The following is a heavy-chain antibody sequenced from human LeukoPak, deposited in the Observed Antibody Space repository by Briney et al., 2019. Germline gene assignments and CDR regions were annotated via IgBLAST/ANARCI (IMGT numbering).Heavy chain of an antibody. CDR2: XSXXXXST. Sequence: GGSLRLSCAASGFTFSSYAMSWVRQAPGKGLEWVSAXSXXXXSTYYADSVKGRFTISRDNSKNTLYLQMNSLRAEDTAVYYCAKAQDPTYYYGSGSPLDWFDPWGQGTLVTVSS. CDR1: GFTFSSYA. J-gene: IGHJ5*02. V-gene: IGHV3-23*01. CDR3: AKAQDPTYYYGSGSPLDWFDP. D-gene: IGHD3-10*01.